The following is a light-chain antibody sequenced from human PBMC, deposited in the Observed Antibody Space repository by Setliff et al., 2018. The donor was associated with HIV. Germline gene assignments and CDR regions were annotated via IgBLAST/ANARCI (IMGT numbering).Light chain of an antibody. J-gene: IGLJ1*01. CDR2: GVN. V-gene: IGLV2-8*01. Sequence: QSALTQPPSASGSPGQSVTISCTGTSSDVGAYNYVSWYQQHPGKAPKLMIYGVNKRPSGVPDRFSGSKSGNTASLTISGLQAEDEADYYCSSYTSRTPLYVFGTGTKVTVL. CDR3: SSYTSRTPLYV. CDR1: SSDVGAYNY.